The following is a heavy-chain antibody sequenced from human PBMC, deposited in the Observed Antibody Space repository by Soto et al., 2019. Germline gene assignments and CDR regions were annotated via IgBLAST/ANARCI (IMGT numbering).Heavy chain of an antibody. Sequence: SVKVSCKASGGTFSSYAISWVRQAPGQGLEWMGGIIPIFGTANYAQKFQGRVTITADESTSTAYMELSSLRSEDTAVYYCAKERIAAAGPSDYWGQRTTGTVSS. CDR2: IIPIFGTA. V-gene: IGHV1-69*13. CDR3: AKERIAAAGPSDY. CDR1: GGTFSSYA. D-gene: IGHD6-13*01. J-gene: IGHJ4*02.